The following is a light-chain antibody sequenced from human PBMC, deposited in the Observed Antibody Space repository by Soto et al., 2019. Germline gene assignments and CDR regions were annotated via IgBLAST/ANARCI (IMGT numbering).Light chain of an antibody. CDR1: SLRSSYA. V-gene: IGLV4-69*01. CDR2: LNSDGSH. Sequence: QLVLTQSPSASASLGASVKLTCTLSSLRSSYAIGWHQQQPEKGPRYLMKLNSDGSHSKGDGIPDRFSGSSSGAERYLTISSLQSEDEADYYCQTWGTGVVFGGGTKLTVL. J-gene: IGLJ2*01. CDR3: QTWGTGVV.